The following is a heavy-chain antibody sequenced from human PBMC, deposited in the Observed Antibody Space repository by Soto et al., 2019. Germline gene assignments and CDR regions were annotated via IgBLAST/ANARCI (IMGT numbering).Heavy chain of an antibody. D-gene: IGHD2-21*02. V-gene: IGHV4-59*01. CDR2: IRYSGKT. J-gene: IGHJ3*01. CDR3: ARFQYTVVTPFDL. CDR1: GGSITNYF. Sequence: QVQLQESGPGLVEPSETLSLTCTVSGGSITNYFWTWIRQSPGKGLEWIAYIRYSGKTDYNPSLKSRGTISLDTPKNQFSLKLTSVTAADTAMYYFARFQYTVVTPFDLWGQGTMVIVSS.